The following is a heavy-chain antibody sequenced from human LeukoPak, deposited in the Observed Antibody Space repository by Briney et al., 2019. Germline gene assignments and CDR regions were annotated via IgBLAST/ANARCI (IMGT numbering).Heavy chain of an antibody. CDR1: GFTFNTYT. D-gene: IGHD3-22*01. CDR2: ISGSSGII. V-gene: IGHV3-48*01. Sequence: GGSLRLSCAASGFTFNTYTMNWVRQAPGKGLEWVSYISGSSGIIDYADSVRGRFTISRDNAKNSLYLQMNSLRAEDTAVYYCARGSTYYKSSGQVPFDYWGQGTLVTVSS. J-gene: IGHJ4*02. CDR3: ARGSTYYKSSGQVPFDY.